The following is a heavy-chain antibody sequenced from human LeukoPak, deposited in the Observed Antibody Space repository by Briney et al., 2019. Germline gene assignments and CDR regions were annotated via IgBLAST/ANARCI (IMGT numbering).Heavy chain of an antibody. D-gene: IGHD5-18*01. V-gene: IGHV3-7*01. CDR2: IKQDGSEK. J-gene: IGHJ4*02. CDR1: GFTFSSYW. Sequence: PGGSLRLSCAASGFTFSSYWMSWVRQAPGKGLEWVANIKQDGSEKYYVDSVKGRFTVSTDTAKNSLYLEMNSLRVEDTAIYYCARDSRGYSYGPNTDYWGQGTLVTVSS. CDR3: ARDSRGYSYGPNTDY.